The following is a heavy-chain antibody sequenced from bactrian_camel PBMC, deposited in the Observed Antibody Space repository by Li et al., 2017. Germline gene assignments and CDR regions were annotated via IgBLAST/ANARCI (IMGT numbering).Heavy chain of an antibody. CDR2: IFTVSGST. CDR3: AGDPRRKTDDSWRDGFWYMF. V-gene: IGHV3S54*01. D-gene: IGHD1*01. CDR1: GRTYNNYV. Sequence: HVQLVESGGGSVQPGTSLILSCAAVGRTYNNYVMGWFRQSPGKEREEVARIFTVSGSTWYDDSVKGRFTMSQDNAKNTVYLQMNVLKPEDSAMYYCAGDPRRKTDDSWRDGFWYMFRGQGTQVTVS. J-gene: IGHJ4*01.